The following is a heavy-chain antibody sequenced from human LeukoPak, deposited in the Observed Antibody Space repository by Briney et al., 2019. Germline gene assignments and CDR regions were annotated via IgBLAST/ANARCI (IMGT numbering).Heavy chain of an antibody. D-gene: IGHD1-14*01. CDR3: ARDRTRLGSVPYYFDY. CDR2: IYTSGST. Sequence: SETLSLTCTVSGGSISSYYWSWIRQPAGKGLEWIGRIYTSGSTNYNPSLKSRVTISVDTSKNQFSLKLSSVTAADTAVYYCARDRTRLGSVPYYFDYWGQGTLVTVSS. V-gene: IGHV4-4*07. J-gene: IGHJ4*02. CDR1: GGSISSYY.